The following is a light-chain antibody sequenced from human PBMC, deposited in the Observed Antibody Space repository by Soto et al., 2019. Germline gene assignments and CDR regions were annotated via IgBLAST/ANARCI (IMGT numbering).Light chain of an antibody. J-gene: IGLJ1*01. CDR3: SSYTSSSIYV. V-gene: IGLV2-14*01. Sequence: ALTPTSSLSGSPGQSITISCTGTSSDVGGYNYVSWYQQHPGKAPKLMIYEVSNRPSGVSNRFSGSKSGNTASLTISGLQAEDEADYYCSSYTSSSIYVFGTGTKVTVL. CDR1: SSDVGGYNY. CDR2: EVS.